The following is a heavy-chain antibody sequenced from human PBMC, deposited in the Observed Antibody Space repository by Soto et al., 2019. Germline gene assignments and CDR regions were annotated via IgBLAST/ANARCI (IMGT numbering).Heavy chain of an antibody. J-gene: IGHJ4*02. Sequence: PGGSLRLSCAASGFTFSNFAMSWVRQAPGKGLEWISAITGSGGDTYHADSVKGRFTISRDNSKNTLFLQMYRLRADDTAVYFCAKGSASGSPYYFDFWGQGALVTVSS. CDR2: ITGSGGDT. D-gene: IGHD6-25*01. CDR1: GFTFSNFA. V-gene: IGHV3-23*01. CDR3: AKGSASGSPYYFDF.